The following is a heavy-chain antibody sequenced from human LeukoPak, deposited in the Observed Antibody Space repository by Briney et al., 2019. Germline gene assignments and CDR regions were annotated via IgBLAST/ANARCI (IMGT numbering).Heavy chain of an antibody. CDR2: IYYSGST. J-gene: IGHJ4*02. CDR1: GGSISSYY. V-gene: IGHV4-59*01. D-gene: IGHD1-1*01. Sequence: SETLSLTCTVSGGSISSYYWSWIRQPPGKGLEWIGYIYYSGSTKYNPSFNSRVTMSVDTPKNQISLKLSSVTAADTAVYFCAREGTTGWAFWGQGTLVTVSS. CDR3: AREGTTGWAF.